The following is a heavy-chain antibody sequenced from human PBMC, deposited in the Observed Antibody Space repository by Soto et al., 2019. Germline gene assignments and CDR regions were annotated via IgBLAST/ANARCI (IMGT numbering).Heavy chain of an antibody. CDR3: AKDSRHYYGSGSYAVFDY. CDR2: ISYDGSNK. CDR1: GFTFSSYG. D-gene: IGHD3-10*01. V-gene: IGHV3-30*18. Sequence: GGSLRLSCAASGFTFSSYGMHWVRQAPGKGLEWVAVISYDGSNKYYADSVKGRFTISRDNSKNTLYLQMNSLRAEDTAVYYCAKDSRHYYGSGSYAVFDYWGQGTLVTVSS. J-gene: IGHJ4*02.